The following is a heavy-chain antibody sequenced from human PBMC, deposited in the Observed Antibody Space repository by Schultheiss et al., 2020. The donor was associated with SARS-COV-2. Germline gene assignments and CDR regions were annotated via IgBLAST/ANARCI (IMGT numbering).Heavy chain of an antibody. J-gene: IGHJ3*02. CDR3: ARSIYYYDSSGYDAFDI. Sequence: GESLKISCAASGFTFSSYAMHWVRQAPGKGLEWVSSISSSSSYIYYADSVKGRFTISRDNAKNSLYLQMNSLRAEDTAVYYCARSIYYYDSSGYDAFDIWGQGTMVTVSS. D-gene: IGHD3-22*01. V-gene: IGHV3-21*01. CDR2: ISSSSSYI. CDR1: GFTFSSYA.